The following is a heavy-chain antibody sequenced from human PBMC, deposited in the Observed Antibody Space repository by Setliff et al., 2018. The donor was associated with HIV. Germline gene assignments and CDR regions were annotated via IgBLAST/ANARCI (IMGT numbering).Heavy chain of an antibody. CDR1: GGSISSGTYY. D-gene: IGHD6-6*01. CDR3: ARIAADYYYYYMDV. V-gene: IGHV4-30-4*08. Sequence: SETLSLTCNVSGGSISSGTYYWGWIRQPPGKGLEWIGYIYYSGSTYYNPSLKSRVIISVDTSKNQFSLNLTSVTAADTAVYYCARIAADYYYYYMDVWGKGTTVTVSS. CDR2: IYYSGST. J-gene: IGHJ6*03.